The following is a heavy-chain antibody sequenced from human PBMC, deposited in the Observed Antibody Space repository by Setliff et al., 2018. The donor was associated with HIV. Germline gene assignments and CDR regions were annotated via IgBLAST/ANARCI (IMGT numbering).Heavy chain of an antibody. Sequence: SETLSLTCAVYGGSFSGYFWSWIRQSPGKGLQWIGEINHSGSTTYNPSLKSRVTISVDTSKNQFSLKLSAVTAADTALYYCARSGAPATSTWSPFDYWGHGNQVTVSS. D-gene: IGHD6-19*01. CDR1: GGSFSGYF. J-gene: IGHJ4*01. V-gene: IGHV4-34*01. CDR2: INHSGST. CDR3: ARSGAPATSTWSPFDY.